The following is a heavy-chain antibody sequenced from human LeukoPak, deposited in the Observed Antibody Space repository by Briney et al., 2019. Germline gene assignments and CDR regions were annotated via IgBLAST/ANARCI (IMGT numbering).Heavy chain of an antibody. J-gene: IGHJ4*02. Sequence: PGGSLRLSCAASGFTFSSYWMSWVRQAPGKGLEWVANIKQDGSEKYYVDSVKGRFTISRDNAKNSLYLQMNSLRAEGTTGYFFPRGTTSAAGYYYFDYWGQGTQVTVSS. CDR3: PRGTTSAAGYYYFDY. D-gene: IGHD6-13*01. CDR1: GFTFSSYW. V-gene: IGHV3-7*04. CDR2: IKQDGSEK.